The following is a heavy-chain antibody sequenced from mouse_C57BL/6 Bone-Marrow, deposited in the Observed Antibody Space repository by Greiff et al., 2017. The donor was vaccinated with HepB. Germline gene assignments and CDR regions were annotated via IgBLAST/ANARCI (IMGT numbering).Heavy chain of an antibody. V-gene: IGHV5-9-1*02. Sequence: EVKLVESGEGLVKPGGSLKLSCAASGFTFSSYAMSWVRQTPEKRLEWVAYISSGGDYIYYADTVKGPFTISRDNARNTLYLQMSSLKSEDTAMYYCTRDGPYYGSSWFAYWGQGTLVTVSA. D-gene: IGHD1-1*01. CDR3: TRDGPYYGSSWFAY. J-gene: IGHJ3*01. CDR1: GFTFSSYA. CDR2: ISSGGDYI.